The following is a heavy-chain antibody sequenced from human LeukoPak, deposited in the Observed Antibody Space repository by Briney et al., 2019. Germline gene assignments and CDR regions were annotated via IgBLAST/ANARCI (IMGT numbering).Heavy chain of an antibody. CDR2: ISGSAGST. CDR1: GFTFSSYA. J-gene: IGHJ4*02. D-gene: IGHD5-12*01. Sequence: PGASLRLACVASGFTFSSYAMSRVRQAPGQGLEWVSAISGSAGSTYYADSVQGRFTISRDNAANSLYLQMSSLRAADTAVYYCARWGHSDYRSFPTKLDYWGQGTLVTVSS. V-gene: IGHV3-23*01. CDR3: ARWGHSDYRSFPTKLDY.